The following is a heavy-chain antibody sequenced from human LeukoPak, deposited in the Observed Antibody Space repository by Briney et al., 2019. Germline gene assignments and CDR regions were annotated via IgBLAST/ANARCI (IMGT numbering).Heavy chain of an antibody. CDR3: AHRPLSGYPFHY. CDR2: IYWDDDK. Sequence: SGPTLVKPTQTLTLTCTFSGFSLSTRGVGVGWIRQPPGKALEWLALIYWDDDKRYSPSLKSRLTITKDTSKNQVVLTMTNMDPVDTATYYCAHRPLSGYPFHYWGQGTLATVSS. J-gene: IGHJ4*02. V-gene: IGHV2-5*02. CDR1: GFSLSTRGVG. D-gene: IGHD3-22*01.